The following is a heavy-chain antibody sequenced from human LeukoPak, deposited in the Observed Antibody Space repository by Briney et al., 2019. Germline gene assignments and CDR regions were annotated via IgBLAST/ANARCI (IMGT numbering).Heavy chain of an antibody. CDR3: ARLWTYRYYYGSGSYHRGAGDY. Sequence: PSETLSLTCAVYGGSFSGYYWSWIRQPPGKGLEWIGEINHSGSTNYNPSLKSRVTISVDASKNQFSLKLSSVTAADTAVYYCARLWTYRYYYGSGSYHRGAGDYWGQGTLVTVSS. CDR2: INHSGST. CDR1: GGSFSGYY. J-gene: IGHJ4*02. V-gene: IGHV4-34*01. D-gene: IGHD3-10*01.